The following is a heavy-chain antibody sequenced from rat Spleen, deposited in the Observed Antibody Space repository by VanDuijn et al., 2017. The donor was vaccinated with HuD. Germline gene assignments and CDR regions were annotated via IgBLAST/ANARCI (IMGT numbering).Heavy chain of an antibody. V-gene: IGHV5-7*01. CDR3: ARTEIQLDYFDY. Sequence: EVQLVESGGGLVQPGRSLKLSCAASGFTFSDYNMAWVRQAPKEGLEWVATIIYDGSRTYYRDSVKGRFTISRDNARSTLYLQMDSLRSEDTATYYCARTEIQLDYFDYWGQGVMVTVSS. CDR2: IIYDGSRT. CDR1: GFTFSDYN. D-gene: IGHD1-5*01. J-gene: IGHJ2*01.